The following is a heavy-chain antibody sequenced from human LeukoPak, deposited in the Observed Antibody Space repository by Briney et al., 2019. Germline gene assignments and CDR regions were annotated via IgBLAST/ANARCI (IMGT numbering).Heavy chain of an antibody. CDR2: IYYSGST. CDR1: GGSISSGGYY. CDR3: AREIASKYYDILTGYPDY. J-gene: IGHJ4*02. V-gene: IGHV4-31*03. Sequence: SETLSLTCTVSGGSISSGGYYWSWIRQHPGKGLEWIGYIYYSGSTYYNPSLKSRVTISVDTSKNQFSLKLSSVTAADTAVYYCAREIASKYYDILTGYPDYWGQGTLVTVPS. D-gene: IGHD3-9*01.